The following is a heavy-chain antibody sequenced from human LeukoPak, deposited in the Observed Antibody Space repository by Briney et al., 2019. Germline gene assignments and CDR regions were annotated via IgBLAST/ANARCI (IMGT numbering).Heavy chain of an antibody. D-gene: IGHD3-10*01. CDR1: GFTFSRYW. V-gene: IGHV3-74*03. J-gene: IGHJ5*02. Sequence: GGSLRLSCAASGFTFSRYWMHWVRQAPGKGLVWVSRINSDGSGTMYADSVKGRFTISRDNAKHTLYLQMNSLRAEDTAVYYCARAGGPEGWFDPWGQGALVTVSS. CDR2: INSDGSGT. CDR3: ARAGGPEGWFDP.